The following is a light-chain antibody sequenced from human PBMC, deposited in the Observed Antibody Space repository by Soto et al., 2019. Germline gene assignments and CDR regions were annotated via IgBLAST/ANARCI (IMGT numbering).Light chain of an antibody. J-gene: IGKJ2*03. CDR3: QQYGSSPVS. Sequence: EIVLTQSPGTLSLSPGESATLSCRASQSVSSTNLAWYQQKPGQSPRLVMFVASSRATGIPDRFSGSGSGTDFTLTISRLEPEDFAVYYCQQYGSSPVSFGQGTKLEIK. CDR1: QSVSSTN. V-gene: IGKV3-20*01. CDR2: VAS.